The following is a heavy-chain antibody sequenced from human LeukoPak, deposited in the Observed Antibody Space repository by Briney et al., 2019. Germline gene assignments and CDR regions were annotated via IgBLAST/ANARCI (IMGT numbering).Heavy chain of an antibody. CDR1: GFTFSSYG. D-gene: IGHD2-21*02. V-gene: IGHV3-33*01. Sequence: QTGGSLRLSCAASGFTFSSYGMHWVRQAPVKGLEWVAVIWYDGSNKYYADSVKGRFTISRDNSKNTLYLQTNSLRAEDTAVYYCARDSLPCGGDCYDAFDIWGQGTMVTVSS. J-gene: IGHJ3*02. CDR3: ARDSLPCGGDCYDAFDI. CDR2: IWYDGSNK.